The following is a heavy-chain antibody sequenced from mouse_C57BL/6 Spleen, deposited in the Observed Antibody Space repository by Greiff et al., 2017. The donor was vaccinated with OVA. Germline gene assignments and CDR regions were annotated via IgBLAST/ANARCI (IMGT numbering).Heavy chain of an antibody. J-gene: IGHJ1*03. CDR2: INPNYGTT. V-gene: IGHV1-39*01. Sequence: EVQLQQSGPELVKPGASVKISCKASGYSFTDYNMNWVKQSKGKSLEWIGVINPNYGTTSYNQKFKGKATLTVDQSSSTAYMQLNSLTSEDSAVYYCARNSYYGSSYYWYFDVWGTGTTVTVSS. D-gene: IGHD1-1*01. CDR3: ARNSYYGSSYYWYFDV. CDR1: GYSFTDYN.